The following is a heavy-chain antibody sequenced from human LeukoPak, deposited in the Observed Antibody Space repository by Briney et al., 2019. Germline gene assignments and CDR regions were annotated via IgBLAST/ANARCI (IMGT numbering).Heavy chain of an antibody. J-gene: IGHJ4*02. CDR1: GFTFSSYW. Sequence: GGSLRLSCAASGFTFSSYWMHWVRQAPGKGLEWVSFIYSGGSTYYADSVKGRFTISRDNSKNTLYLQMNSLRAEDTAVYYCARDKLGGPGGWGQGTLVTVSS. CDR3: ARDKLGGPGG. D-gene: IGHD3-16*01. CDR2: IYSGGST. V-gene: IGHV3-66*01.